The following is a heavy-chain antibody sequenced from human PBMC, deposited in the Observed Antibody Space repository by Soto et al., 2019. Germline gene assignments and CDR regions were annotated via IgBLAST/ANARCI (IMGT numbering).Heavy chain of an antibody. Sequence: GESLKISCKGSGYTFTSYWISWVRQMPGKGLEWMGRIDARDSQTNYSPSFQGHVTISADKSFNTVYLQWSSLKASDTAMYYCARHDFGDYVYSSDNWGQGTLVTVSS. CDR2: IDARDSQT. CDR1: GYTFTSYW. J-gene: IGHJ4*02. V-gene: IGHV5-10-1*01. D-gene: IGHD4-17*01. CDR3: ARHDFGDYVYSSDN.